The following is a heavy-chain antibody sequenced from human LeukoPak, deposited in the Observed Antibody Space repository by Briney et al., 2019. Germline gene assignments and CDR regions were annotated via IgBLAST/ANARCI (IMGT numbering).Heavy chain of an antibody. J-gene: IGHJ3*02. CDR1: GYSFTSYW. V-gene: IGHV5-51*01. Sequence: GESLKISCKGSGYSFTSYWIGWVRQIPGKGLEWMGIIYPGVSDARYSPSFQGQVTISADKSISTAYLQWSSLKASDTAMYYCASILGDDAFDIWGQGTMVTVSS. CDR2: IYPGVSDA. D-gene: IGHD2-8*02. CDR3: ASILGDDAFDI.